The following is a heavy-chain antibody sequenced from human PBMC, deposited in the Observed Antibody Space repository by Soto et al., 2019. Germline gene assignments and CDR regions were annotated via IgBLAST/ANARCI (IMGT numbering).Heavy chain of an antibody. CDR2: ISAYNGNT. J-gene: IGHJ6*02. CDR1: SYTFTSYG. CDR3: ASYHLNSYYYGMDV. V-gene: IGHV1-18*01. Sequence: QVQLVQSGAEVKKPGASVKVSCKASSYTFTSYGISWVRQAPGQGLEWMGWISAYNGNTNYAQKLQGRVTMTTDTSTSKAYMELRSLRSDDTAVYYCASYHLNSYYYGMDVWGQGTTVTVSS.